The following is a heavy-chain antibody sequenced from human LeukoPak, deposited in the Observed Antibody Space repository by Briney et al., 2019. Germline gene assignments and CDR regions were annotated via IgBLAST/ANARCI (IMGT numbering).Heavy chain of an antibody. CDR3: ARDHSELTGDVWYFDL. J-gene: IGHJ2*01. CDR2: INPNSGGT. CDR1: GYTFTGYY. Sequence: ASVKVSCKASGYTFTGYYMHWVRQAPGQGLEWMGWINPNSGGTNYAQKFQGRVTMTRDTSISTAYMELSRLRSDDTAVYYCARDHSELTGDVWYFDLWGRGTLVTVSS. D-gene: IGHD7-27*01. V-gene: IGHV1-2*02.